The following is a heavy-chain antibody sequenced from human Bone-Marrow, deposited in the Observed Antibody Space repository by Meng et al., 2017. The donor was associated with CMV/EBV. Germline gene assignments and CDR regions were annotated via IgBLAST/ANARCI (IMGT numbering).Heavy chain of an antibody. CDR2: ITSRGTSV. J-gene: IGHJ4*02. D-gene: IGHD3-3*01. Sequence: GGSLRLSCAASGFILTSFEMNWVRQAPGKGLEWVSSITSRGTSVYYADSVKGRFTISRDNAKGSLFLQMNSLRAEDTAVYYCARRNSWSGYLPFYDYWGQGTLVPVSS. V-gene: IGHV3-48*03. CDR1: GFILTSFE. CDR3: ARRNSWSGYLPFYDY.